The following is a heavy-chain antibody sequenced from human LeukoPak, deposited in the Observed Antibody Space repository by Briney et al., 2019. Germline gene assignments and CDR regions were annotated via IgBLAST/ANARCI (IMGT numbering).Heavy chain of an antibody. CDR3: AKELGGAFDI. CDR2: ISWNSGSI. Sequence: GGSLRLSCAASGFTFSSYCMSWVRQAPGKGLEWVSGISWNSGSIGYADSVKGRFTISRDNAKNSLYLQMNSLRAEDTALYYCAKELGGAFDIWGQGTMVTVSS. D-gene: IGHD3-16*01. CDR1: GFTFSSYC. V-gene: IGHV3-9*01. J-gene: IGHJ3*02.